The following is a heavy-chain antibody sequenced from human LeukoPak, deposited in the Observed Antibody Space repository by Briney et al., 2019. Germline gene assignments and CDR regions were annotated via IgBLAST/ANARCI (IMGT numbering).Heavy chain of an antibody. CDR1: GGSFSGYY. J-gene: IGHJ3*02. V-gene: IGHV4-34*01. CDR2: INHSGST. Sequence: PSETLSLTCAVYGGSFSGYYWSWTRQPPGKGLEWIGEINHSGSTNYNPSLKSRVTISVDTSKNQFSLKLSSVTAADTAVYYCARRRIRDAFDIWGQGTMVTVSS. CDR3: ARRRIRDAFDI. D-gene: IGHD2-15*01.